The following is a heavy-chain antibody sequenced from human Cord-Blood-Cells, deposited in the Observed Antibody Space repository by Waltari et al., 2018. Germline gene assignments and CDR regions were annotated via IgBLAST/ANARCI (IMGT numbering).Heavy chain of an antibody. CDR2: IIPIFGTA. D-gene: IGHD2-21*02. CDR3: ARGGVRYSIVVVTAIPNYYYGMDV. J-gene: IGHJ6*02. V-gene: IGHV1-69*01. CDR1: GGTFSSYA. Sequence: QVQLVQSGAEVKKPGSSVKVSCKASGGTFSSYAISWVRQAPGHGLEWMGGIIPIFGTANYAQKFQGRVTITADESTSTAYMELSSLRSEDTAVYYCARGGVRYSIVVVTAIPNYYYGMDVWGQGTTVTVSS.